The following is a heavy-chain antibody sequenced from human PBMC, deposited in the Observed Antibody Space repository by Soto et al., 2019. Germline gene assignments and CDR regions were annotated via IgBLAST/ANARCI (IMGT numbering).Heavy chain of an antibody. Sequence: QVQLRESGPGLVKTSGTLSLTCVVSGGSISSTNWWTWVRQPPGKGLEWIGEIYHSGSPTFSPSLRGRASISVDTSNTKFSLRLRSVTAADTAVYYCATLPPRIVVALLPIPTSGQRILVTVSS. V-gene: IGHV4-4*02. D-gene: IGHD2-21*01. CDR1: GGSISSTNW. CDR3: ATLPPRIVVALLPIPT. CDR2: IYHSGSP. J-gene: IGHJ5*02.